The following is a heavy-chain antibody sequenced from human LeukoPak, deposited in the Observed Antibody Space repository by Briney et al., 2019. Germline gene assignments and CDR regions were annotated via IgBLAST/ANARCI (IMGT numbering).Heavy chain of an antibody. CDR2: ISYDGSNK. J-gene: IGHJ4*02. CDR1: GFTISSYA. CDR3: ARADKTYYYDSSGYYWYY. V-gene: IGHV3-30*01. D-gene: IGHD3-22*01. Sequence: PGGSLRLSCAASGFTISSYAMHWVRQAPGKGLEWVAVISYDGSNKNYADSVKGRFTISRDNSKNTLYLQMNSLRAEDTAVYYCARADKTYYYDSSGYYWYYWGQGTLVTVSS.